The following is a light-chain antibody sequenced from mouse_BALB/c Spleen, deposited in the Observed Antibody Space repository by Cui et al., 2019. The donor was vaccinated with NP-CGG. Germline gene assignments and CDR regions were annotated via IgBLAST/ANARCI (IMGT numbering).Light chain of an antibody. J-gene: IGLJ1*01. V-gene: IGLV1*01. CDR1: TGAITTSNY. CDR2: GTN. CDR3: ALWYSNHWV. Sequence: QAVVTQESALTTSPGETVTLTCRSSTGAITTSNYAHWVQVKPDHLFTGIIGGTNNRAPGVHARFSGSLIGDKAALTITGAQTEDEAIYFCALWYSNHWVFGGGTKLTVL.